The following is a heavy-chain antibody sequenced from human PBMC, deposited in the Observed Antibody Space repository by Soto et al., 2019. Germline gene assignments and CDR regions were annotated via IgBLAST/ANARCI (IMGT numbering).Heavy chain of an antibody. J-gene: IGHJ6*02. CDR2: TRNKAKSYTT. Sequence: LSCAASGFTFSDHYMDWVRQAPGKGLEWVGRTRNKAKSYTTEYAASVKGRFTISRDDSKNSLYLQMNSLKTEDTAVYYCARNRGGDSTIHYYGMDVWGQRTTVTVSS. CDR1: GFTFSDHY. V-gene: IGHV3-72*01. CDR3: ARNRGGDSTIHYYGMDV. D-gene: IGHD2-2*01.